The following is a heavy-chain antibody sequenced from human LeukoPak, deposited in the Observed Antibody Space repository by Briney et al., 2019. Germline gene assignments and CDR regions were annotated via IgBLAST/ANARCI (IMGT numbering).Heavy chain of an antibody. D-gene: IGHD4-17*01. CDR1: GFTFSNYD. CDR3: ARGPATVTASYYYYGMDV. CDR2: IGTAGDT. J-gene: IGHJ6*02. V-gene: IGHV3-13*01. Sequence: GSLRLSCAASGFTFSNYDMHWVRQATGKGLEWDSAIGTAGDTYYPGSVKGRFTISRENAKNSLYLQMNSLRAGDTAVYYCARGPATVTASYYYYGMDVWGQGTTVTVSS.